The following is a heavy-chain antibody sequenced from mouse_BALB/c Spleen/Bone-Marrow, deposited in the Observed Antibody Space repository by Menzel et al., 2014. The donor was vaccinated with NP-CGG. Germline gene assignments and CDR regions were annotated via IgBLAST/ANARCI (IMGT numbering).Heavy chain of an antibody. CDR3: AYGSSYDYFDY. V-gene: IGHV14-3*02. D-gene: IGHD1-1*01. CDR1: GFNIKDTY. J-gene: IGHJ2*01. CDR2: IDPANGNT. Sequence: EVQLQQSGAKLVKPGASVKLSCTASGFNIKDTYMHWVKQRPEQGLEWIGRIDPANGNTKYDPKFQGKATITADTSSNTAYLQLSSLTSEDTAVYYCAYGSSYDYFDYWGQGTTLTFSS.